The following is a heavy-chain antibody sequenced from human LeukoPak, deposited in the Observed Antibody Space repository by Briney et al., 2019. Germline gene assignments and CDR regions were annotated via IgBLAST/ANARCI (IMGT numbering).Heavy chain of an antibody. Sequence: SSETLSLTCTVSGGSISSGGYYWSWIRQHPGKGLEWIGYIYYSGSTYYNPSLKSRVTISVDTSKNQFSLKLSSVTAADTAVYYCARGSMVRGVPIDYWGQGTLSPSPQ. J-gene: IGHJ4*02. D-gene: IGHD3-10*01. V-gene: IGHV4-31*03. CDR1: GGSISSGGYY. CDR3: ARGSMVRGVPIDY. CDR2: IYYSGST.